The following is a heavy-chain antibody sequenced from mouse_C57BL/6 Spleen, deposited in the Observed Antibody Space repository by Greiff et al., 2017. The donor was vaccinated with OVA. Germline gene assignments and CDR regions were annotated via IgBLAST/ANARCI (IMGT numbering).Heavy chain of an antibody. Sequence: QVQLQQPGAELVRPGSSVKLSCKASGYTFTSSWMDWVKQRPGQGLEWIGNIYHSDSDTHYNQKFKDKATLTVDKSSSTACMQLSSLTSEDSAVYYCARYGVTGAMDYWGQGTSVTVSS. CDR2: IYHSDSDT. V-gene: IGHV1-61*01. CDR1: GYTFTSSW. CDR3: ARYGVTGAMDY. D-gene: IGHD1-1*02. J-gene: IGHJ4*01.